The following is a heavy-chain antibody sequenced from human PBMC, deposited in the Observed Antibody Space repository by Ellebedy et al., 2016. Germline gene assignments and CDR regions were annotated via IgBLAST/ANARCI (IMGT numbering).Heavy chain of an antibody. CDR2: MYYRGST. Sequence: SETLSLTXTVSGGSVRSSSYYWDWIRQPPGKGLEWIGSMYYRGSTNYNPSLKSRVTISVDTSKNQFSLKLTPVTAADTAVYYCASRPNWYFDLWGRGTLVTVSS. V-gene: IGHV4-39*01. J-gene: IGHJ2*01. CDR3: ASRPNWYFDL. CDR1: GGSVRSSSYY.